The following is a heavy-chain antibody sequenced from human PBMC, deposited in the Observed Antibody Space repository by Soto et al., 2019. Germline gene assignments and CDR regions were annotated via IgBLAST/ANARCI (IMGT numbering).Heavy chain of an antibody. Sequence: GGSLRLSCAASGFTFSSYGMHWVRQAPGKGLERVAVIWYDGSNKYYADSVKGRFTISRDNSKNTLYLQMNSLRAEDTAVYYCARGLRHIGYYYGMDVWGQGTTVTVSS. J-gene: IGHJ6*02. CDR3: ARGLRHIGYYYGMDV. CDR1: GFTFSSYG. V-gene: IGHV3-33*01. CDR2: IWYDGSNK. D-gene: IGHD3-16*01.